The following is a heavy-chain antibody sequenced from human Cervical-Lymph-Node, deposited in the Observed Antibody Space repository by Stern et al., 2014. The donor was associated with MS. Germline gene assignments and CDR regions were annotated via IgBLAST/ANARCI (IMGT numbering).Heavy chain of an antibody. V-gene: IGHV5-51*03. D-gene: IGHD5-24*01. CDR3: ARSRDAYKNFDY. J-gene: IGHJ4*02. Sequence: VQLVESGGEVKKPGESLKISCKGSGYYFNNYWIGWVRQMPGKGLEWMGIIYPDDGDTRYSPSFQGQVPISVDKSPTTACLQWSSLKASDSAMYYCARSRDAYKNFDYWGQGTLVTVSS. CDR1: GYYFNNYW. CDR2: IYPDDGDT.